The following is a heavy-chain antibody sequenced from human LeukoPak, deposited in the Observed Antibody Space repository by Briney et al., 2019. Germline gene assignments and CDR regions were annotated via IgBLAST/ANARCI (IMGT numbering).Heavy chain of an antibody. Sequence: SVKVSCKASGGTFSSYAISWVRQAPGQGLEWMGRIIPILGIANYAQKFQGRVTITADKSTSTAYMELSSLRSEDTAVYYCARDGDIVAPLNWFAPWGQGTLVTVSS. J-gene: IGHJ5*02. V-gene: IGHV1-69*04. CDR1: GGTFSSYA. D-gene: IGHD5-12*01. CDR3: ARDGDIVAPLNWFAP. CDR2: IIPILGIA.